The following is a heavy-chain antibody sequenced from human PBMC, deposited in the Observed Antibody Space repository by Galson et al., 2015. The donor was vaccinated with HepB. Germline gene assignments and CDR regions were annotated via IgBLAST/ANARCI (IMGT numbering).Heavy chain of an antibody. CDR1: GYTFSGYY. CDR2: INPDSGGT. D-gene: IGHD2-2*01. J-gene: IGHJ6*03. Sequence: SVKVSCKASGYTFSGYYIHWVRQAPGQGLEWMGWINPDSGGTNYAQKFQGRVTMTRDTSINTAYMQLSRLKSDDSAVFYCARGGCSNTNCYASRVGDHRYYYMDDWGKGTTVTVSS. V-gene: IGHV1-2*02. CDR3: ARGGCSNTNCYASRVGDHRYYYMDD.